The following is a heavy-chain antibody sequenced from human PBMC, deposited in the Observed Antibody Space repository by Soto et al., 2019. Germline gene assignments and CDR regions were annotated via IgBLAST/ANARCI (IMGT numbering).Heavy chain of an antibody. V-gene: IGHV4-59*01. CDR1: GGSISSCY. Sequence: QVQLQESGPGLVKPSETLSLTCTVSGGSISSCYWSWIRQPPGKGLEWIGYIYYSGSTNYNPSLKSRVTISVDTSKNQFSLKLSSVTAADTAVYYCARGDCSGGSCYRVWGQGTLVTVSS. D-gene: IGHD2-15*01. J-gene: IGHJ4*02. CDR3: ARGDCSGGSCYRV. CDR2: IYYSGST.